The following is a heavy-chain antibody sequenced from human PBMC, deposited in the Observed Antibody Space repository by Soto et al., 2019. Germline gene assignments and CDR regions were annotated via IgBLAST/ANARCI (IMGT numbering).Heavy chain of an antibody. V-gene: IGHV2-5*02. CDR3: APPEDIVVVVAATDFDY. J-gene: IGHJ4*02. CDR2: IYWDADK. CDR1: GFSLSTSGVG. Sequence: QITLKESGPTLVKPTQTLTLTCTFSGFSLSTSGVGVGWIRQPPGKAPEWLALIYWDADKRYSPSLKSRLTITKDTSKNQVVLTMTNMDPVDTATYYCAPPEDIVVVVAATDFDYWGQGTLVTVSS. D-gene: IGHD2-15*01.